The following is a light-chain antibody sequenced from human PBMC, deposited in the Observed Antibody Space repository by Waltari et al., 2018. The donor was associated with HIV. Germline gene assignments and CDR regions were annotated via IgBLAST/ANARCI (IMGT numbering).Light chain of an antibody. V-gene: IGKV4-1*01. CDR3: QQGYSTPT. Sequence: IVMTQSPESLSVSLGETAIINCKSSQSVLYSSDKRNYLAWYQQRPVQSPKLLLYWASMRDSVVPDRFSVSGSGTNFTLTISDLQSEDVAVYYCQQGYSTPTFGQGTKVEV. CDR1: QSVLYSSDKRNY. J-gene: IGKJ1*01. CDR2: WAS.